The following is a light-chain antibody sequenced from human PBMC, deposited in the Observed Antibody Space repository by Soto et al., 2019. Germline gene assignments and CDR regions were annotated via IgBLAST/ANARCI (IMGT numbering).Light chain of an antibody. Sequence: EIVLTHSPGTLSLSPWESATLSCLASQSVSSNLAWYQQKPGQAPRLLIYGASTRATGIPARFSGSGSGTEFTLTITGLQSEDFAVYYCQQYNGWPWTFGLGTNVXIK. CDR1: QSVSSN. J-gene: IGKJ1*01. CDR2: GAS. V-gene: IGKV3-15*01. CDR3: QQYNGWPWT.